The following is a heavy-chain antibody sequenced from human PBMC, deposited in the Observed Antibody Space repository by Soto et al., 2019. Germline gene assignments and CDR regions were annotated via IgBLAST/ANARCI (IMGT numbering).Heavy chain of an antibody. D-gene: IGHD6-13*01. Sequence: GGSLRLSCAASGFTFSSYWMSWVRQAPGKGLEWVANIKQDGSEKYYVDSVKGRFTISRDNAKNSLYLQMNSLRAEDPAVYYCAILQQPAYYYYMDVWGKGTTVTVSS. J-gene: IGHJ6*03. CDR1: GFTFSSYW. V-gene: IGHV3-7*01. CDR3: AILQQPAYYYYMDV. CDR2: IKQDGSEK.